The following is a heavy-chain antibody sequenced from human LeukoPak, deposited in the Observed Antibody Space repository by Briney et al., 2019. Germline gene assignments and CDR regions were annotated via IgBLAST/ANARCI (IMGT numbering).Heavy chain of an antibody. V-gene: IGHV3-33*03. CDR1: GFTFNRNG. Sequence: GGSLRLSCAASGFTFNRNGMHWVRQAPGKGLEWVALIWFDGSREYYGDSVKGRFIISRDNSKNTLYLQMNSLRVEDTAMYYCTKSDWFDPWGQGTLVIVSS. CDR3: TKSDWFDP. CDR2: IWFDGSRE. J-gene: IGHJ5*02.